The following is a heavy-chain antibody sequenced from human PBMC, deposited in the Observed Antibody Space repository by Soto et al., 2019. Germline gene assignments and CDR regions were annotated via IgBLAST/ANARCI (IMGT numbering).Heavy chain of an antibody. CDR2: ISAYNGNT. J-gene: IGHJ4*02. CDR3: ASGEVGYCSGGSCYLFDY. CDR1: GYTFTSYG. D-gene: IGHD2-15*01. V-gene: IGHV1-18*01. Sequence: QVQLVQSGAEVKKPGASVKVSCKASGYTFTSYGISWVRQAPGQGLEWMGWISAYNGNTNYAQKLQGRVTMTTDTSTSTAYIELRSLRSDDTAVYYCASGEVGYCSGGSCYLFDYWGQGTLVTVSS.